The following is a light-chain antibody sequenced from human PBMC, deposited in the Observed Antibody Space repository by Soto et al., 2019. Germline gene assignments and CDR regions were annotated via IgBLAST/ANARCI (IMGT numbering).Light chain of an antibody. J-gene: IGLJ2*01. CDR3: QTWATGIQVV. V-gene: IGLV4-69*01. Sequence: QPVLTQSPSASASLGASVKLTCTLSSGHSNYAIAWHQQQPEKGPRYLMKLNSDGSHSKGDGIPDRFSGSSSGAERYLTISSLQSEDEADYYCQTWATGIQVVFGGGTQLTVL. CDR1: SGHSNYA. CDR2: LNSDGSH.